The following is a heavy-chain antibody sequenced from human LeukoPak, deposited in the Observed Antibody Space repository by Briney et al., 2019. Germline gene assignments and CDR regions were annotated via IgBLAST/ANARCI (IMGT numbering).Heavy chain of an antibody. CDR2: INPSGDGT. V-gene: IGHV1-46*02. J-gene: IGHJ5*02. Sequence: ASVKVSCKASGYTFNTSYIHWVRQAPGQGLEWIGVINPSGDGTSYPQKFQGRVTLARDTSTSTIYMELSSLRSEDTAIYYCAKETPNTGWFDPWGQGTLVTVSS. CDR3: AKETPNTGWFDP. CDR1: GYTFNTSY. D-gene: IGHD1-14*01.